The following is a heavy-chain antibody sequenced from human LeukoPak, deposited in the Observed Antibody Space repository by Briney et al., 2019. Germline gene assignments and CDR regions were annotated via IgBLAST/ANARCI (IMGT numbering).Heavy chain of an antibody. CDR2: ISSSSIYI. D-gene: IGHD4-17*01. V-gene: IGHV3-21*01. CDR3: ARGATVTGDAFDI. CDR1: GFTFSTYY. Sequence: PGGSLRLSCAASGFTFSTYYMNWVRQAPGKGLEWVSSISSSSIYIYYADSVKGRFTISRDNAKNSLYLQMNSLRAEDTAVYYCARGATVTGDAFDIWGQGTMVTVSS. J-gene: IGHJ3*02.